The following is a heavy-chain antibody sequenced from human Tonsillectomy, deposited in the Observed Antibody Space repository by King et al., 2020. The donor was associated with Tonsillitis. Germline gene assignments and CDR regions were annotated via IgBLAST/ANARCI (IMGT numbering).Heavy chain of an antibody. CDR1: GFTFGDYA. Sequence: QLVQSGGGLVQPGRSLRLSCTASGFTFGDYAMSWVRQAPGKGLEWVGFIRSKAYGGTTEYAASVKGRFTISRDDSKSIAYLQMNSLKTEDTAVYYCTRSPASGYYYYYYMDVWGKGTTVTVSS. J-gene: IGHJ6*03. CDR2: IRSKAYGGTT. D-gene: IGHD3-10*01. CDR3: TRSPASGYYYYYYMDV. V-gene: IGHV3-49*04.